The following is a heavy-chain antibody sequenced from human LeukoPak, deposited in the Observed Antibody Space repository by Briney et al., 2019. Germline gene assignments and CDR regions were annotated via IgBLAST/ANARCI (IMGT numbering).Heavy chain of an antibody. D-gene: IGHD3-3*01. V-gene: IGHV3-30-3*01. CDR3: ARESGWGLPHAFDF. CDR1: GFTFSNYP. Sequence: GGSLRPSCAVSGFTFSNYPLHWVRQSPSKGLEGVTLISYDGSKIYYADSVKGRCTISTDNSKNTLYLQMNILRAEDRAVYHCARESGWGLPHAFDFWGQGTMVTVSS. CDR2: ISYDGSKI. J-gene: IGHJ3*01.